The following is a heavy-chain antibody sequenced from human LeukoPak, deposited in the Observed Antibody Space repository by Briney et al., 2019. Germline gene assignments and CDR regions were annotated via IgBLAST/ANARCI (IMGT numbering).Heavy chain of an antibody. D-gene: IGHD6-13*01. CDR2: ISGSGGST. CDR3: AKARQRAAAGRIDDY. CDR1: GFTFSSYA. J-gene: IGHJ4*02. Sequence: GGSLRLSCSASGFTFSSYAMSWVRQAPGKGLEWVSAISGSGGSTYYADSVKGRFTISRDNSKNTLYLQMNSLRAEDTAVYYCAKARQRAAAGRIDDYWGQGTLVTVSS. V-gene: IGHV3-23*01.